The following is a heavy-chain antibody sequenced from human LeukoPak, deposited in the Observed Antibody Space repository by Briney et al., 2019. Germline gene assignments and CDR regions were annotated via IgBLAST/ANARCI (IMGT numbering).Heavy chain of an antibody. V-gene: IGHV1-2*02. CDR2: IHTNSGGT. Sequence: ASVKVSCKASGYTFTDYYIHWVRQAPGQGLEWMGWIHTNSGGTNYAQNFQGRVTMTRDTSISTADMELSWLRSDDTAVYYCARGGTTTETTYPIDYWGQGTLVTVSS. D-gene: IGHD4-17*01. J-gene: IGHJ4*02. CDR3: ARGGTTTETTYPIDY. CDR1: GYTFTDYY.